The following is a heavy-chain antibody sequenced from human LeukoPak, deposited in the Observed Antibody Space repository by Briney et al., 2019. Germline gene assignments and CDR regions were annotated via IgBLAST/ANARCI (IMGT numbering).Heavy chain of an antibody. Sequence: GGSLRLSCAASGFTFSSYWMHWVRQAPGKGLVWVSRINSDGSSTTYADSVKGRFTISRDNSKNTLFLQMNSLRAEDTAVYCCAKEKEFGYYYESSGYFDAFDLWGQGTMVTVSS. CDR1: GFTFSSYW. CDR3: AKEKEFGYYYESSGYFDAFDL. CDR2: INSDGSST. V-gene: IGHV3-74*01. D-gene: IGHD3-22*01. J-gene: IGHJ3*01.